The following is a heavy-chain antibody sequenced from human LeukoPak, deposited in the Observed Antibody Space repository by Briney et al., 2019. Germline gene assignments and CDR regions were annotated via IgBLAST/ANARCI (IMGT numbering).Heavy chain of an antibody. J-gene: IGHJ4*02. CDR3: AKGKGICYFDY. Sequence: PGRSLRLSCAASGFTFSSYGMHWVRQAPGKGLEWVAVIWYDGSNKYYADSVKGRFTISRDNSKNTLRLQMNSLRAEDTAVYYCAKGKGICYFDYWGQGTLVTVSS. CDR1: GFTFSSYG. D-gene: IGHD2-15*01. V-gene: IGHV3-33*06. CDR2: IWYDGSNK.